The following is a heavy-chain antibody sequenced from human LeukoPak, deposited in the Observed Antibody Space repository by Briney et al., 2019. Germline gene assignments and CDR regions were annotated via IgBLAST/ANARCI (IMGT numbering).Heavy chain of an antibody. D-gene: IGHD3-3*01. CDR3: ARGDFCSKSNCYLRPMDV. J-gene: IGHJ6*03. CDR1: GGSISSYY. Sequence: SETLSLTCTVSGGSISSYYWSWIRQPAGKGLEWIGRIYTSGSTNYNPSLKSRVTMSVDTAKNQFSLKLRSVTAADTAVYYCARGDFCSKSNCYLRPMDVWGKGTTVTVSS. V-gene: IGHV4-4*07. CDR2: IYTSGST.